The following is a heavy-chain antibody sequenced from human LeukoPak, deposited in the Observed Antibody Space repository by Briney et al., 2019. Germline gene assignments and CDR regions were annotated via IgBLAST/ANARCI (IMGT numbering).Heavy chain of an antibody. J-gene: IGHJ4*02. Sequence: SETLSLTCTVSGGSISSYYWSWIRQPPGKGLEWIGYIYYSGSTNYNPSLKSRVTISVDTSKNQFSLKLSSVTAADTAVYYCARGRYSSGWKNYWGQGTLVTVSS. CDR1: GGSISSYY. CDR3: ARGRYSSGWKNY. V-gene: IGHV4-59*08. CDR2: IYYSGST. D-gene: IGHD6-19*01.